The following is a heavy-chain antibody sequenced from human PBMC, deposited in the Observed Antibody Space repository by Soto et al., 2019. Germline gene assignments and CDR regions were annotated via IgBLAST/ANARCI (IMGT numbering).Heavy chain of an antibody. CDR2: IYHSGST. J-gene: IGHJ4*02. CDR3: ARVPDR. V-gene: IGHV4-30-2*01. Sequence: TLSLTCAVSGGYISSGGYSWSWFRQPPGKGLEWIGYIYHSGSTYYNPSLKSRVTISVDRSKNQISLKLTSVTAAATSEYYCARVPDRWGQGTLVTVSS. D-gene: IGHD2-2*01. CDR1: GGYISSGGYS.